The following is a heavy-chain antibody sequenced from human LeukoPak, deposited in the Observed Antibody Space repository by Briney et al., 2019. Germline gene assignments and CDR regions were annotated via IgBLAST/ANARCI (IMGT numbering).Heavy chain of an antibody. CDR3: AGERGGYGFY. CDR1: GFTFNTYS. J-gene: IGHJ4*02. CDR2: ISFSSRTI. V-gene: IGHV3-48*01. Sequence: GGSLRLSCAASGFTFNTYSMNWVRQAPGKGLEWISYISFSSRTIYYADSVKGRFTISRDNAENSLYLQMSSLRADDTAVYYCAGERGGYGFYWGQGTLVTVSS. D-gene: IGHD5-12*01.